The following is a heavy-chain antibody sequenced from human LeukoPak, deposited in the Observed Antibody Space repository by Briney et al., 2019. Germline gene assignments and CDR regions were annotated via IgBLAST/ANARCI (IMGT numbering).Heavy chain of an antibody. CDR2: INPKSGGT. D-gene: IGHD3-10*01. V-gene: IGHV1-2*02. CDR3: AREGGSGSQNWFDP. Sequence: ASVKVSCKSSGYTFTVYYMHWVRQAPGQGLEWMGWINPKSGGTNYAQNFQGRVTMTRDTSISTAYMELSRLRSDDTAVYYCAREGGSGSQNWFDPWGQGTLVTVSS. J-gene: IGHJ5*02. CDR1: GYTFTVYY.